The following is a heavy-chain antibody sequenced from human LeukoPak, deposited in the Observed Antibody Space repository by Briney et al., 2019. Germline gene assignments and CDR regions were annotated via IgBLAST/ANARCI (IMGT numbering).Heavy chain of an antibody. CDR2: IYYSGST. D-gene: IGHD3-10*01. CDR1: GGSISSGDYY. Sequence: SETLSLTCTVSGGSISSGDYYWSWIRQPPGKGLEWIGYIYYSGSTYYNPSLKSRVTISVDTSKNQFSLKLSSVTAADTAVYYCARDVLPHYYGSGSQPAFDIWGQGTMVTVSS. CDR3: ARDVLPHYYGSGSQPAFDI. V-gene: IGHV4-30-4*01. J-gene: IGHJ3*02.